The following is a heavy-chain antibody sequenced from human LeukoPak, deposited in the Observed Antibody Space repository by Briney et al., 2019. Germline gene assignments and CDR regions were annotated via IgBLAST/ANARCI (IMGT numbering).Heavy chain of an antibody. CDR3: ARRGPAHYDILTGTYYGMDV. V-gene: IGHV4-61*01. D-gene: IGHD3-9*01. J-gene: IGHJ6*02. CDR1: GGSVSSGSYY. Sequence: SETLSLTCTVSGGSVSSGSYYWSWIRQPPGKGLEWIGYIYYSGSTNYNPSLKSRVTISVDTSKSQFSLKLSSVTAADTAVYYCARRGPAHYDILTGTYYGMDVWGQGTTVTVSS. CDR2: IYYSGST.